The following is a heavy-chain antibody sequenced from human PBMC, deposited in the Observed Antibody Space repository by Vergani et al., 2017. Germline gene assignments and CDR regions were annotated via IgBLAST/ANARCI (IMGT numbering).Heavy chain of an antibody. J-gene: IGHJ4*02. CDR1: GGSISSGGYY. V-gene: IGHV4-31*03. CDR3: ARGDQEWFVFDY. CDR2: IYHSGST. Sequence: QVQLQESGPGLVKPSQTLSLTCTVSGGSISSGGYYWSWIRQHPGKGLEWIGYIYHSGSTYYNPSLKSRVTISVDRSKNQFSLKLSSVTAADTAVYYCARGDQEWFVFDYWGQGTLVTVSS. D-gene: IGHD3-3*01.